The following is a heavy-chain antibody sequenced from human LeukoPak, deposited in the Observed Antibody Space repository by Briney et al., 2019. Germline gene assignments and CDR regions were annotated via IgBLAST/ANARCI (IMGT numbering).Heavy chain of an antibody. CDR1: GYSFTSYW. Sequence: GESLKISCKGSGYSFTSYWIGWVRQMPGKGLEWMGIIYPGDSDTRYSPSFQGQVTISADKPISTAYLQWSSLKASDTAMYYCARQSSSYDILTGYSTNNWFDPWGQGTLVTVSS. J-gene: IGHJ5*02. D-gene: IGHD3-9*01. CDR3: ARQSSSYDILTGYSTNNWFDP. V-gene: IGHV5-51*01. CDR2: IYPGDSDT.